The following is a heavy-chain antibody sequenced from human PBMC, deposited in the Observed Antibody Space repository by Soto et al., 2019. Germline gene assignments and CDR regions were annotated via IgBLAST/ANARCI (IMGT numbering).Heavy chain of an antibody. CDR1: GGSFSGYY. Sequence: SETLSLTCAVYGGSFSGYYWSWIRQPPGKGLEWIGEINHSGSTNYNPSLKSRVTISVDTSKNQFSLKLSSVTAADTAVYYCARGFGAARNYYYYGMDVWGQGTTVTVS. CDR3: ARGFGAARNYYYYGMDV. J-gene: IGHJ6*02. D-gene: IGHD6-6*01. CDR2: INHSGST. V-gene: IGHV4-34*01.